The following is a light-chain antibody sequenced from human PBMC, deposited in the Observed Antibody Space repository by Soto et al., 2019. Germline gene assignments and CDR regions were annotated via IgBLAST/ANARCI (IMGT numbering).Light chain of an antibody. Sequence: EIVMTQSPATLSVSPGERATLSCRASQSISSKLAWYQQKPGQAPRLLIYGASTRATGIPVRFSGSGSGTEFTLTITSLQSEDFAVYYCQQYGSSRVTFGQGTRLEIK. V-gene: IGKV3-15*01. CDR2: GAS. CDR3: QQYGSSRVT. J-gene: IGKJ5*01. CDR1: QSISSK.